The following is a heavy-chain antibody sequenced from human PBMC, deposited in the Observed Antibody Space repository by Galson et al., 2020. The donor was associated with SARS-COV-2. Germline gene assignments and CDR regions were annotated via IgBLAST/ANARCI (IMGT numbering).Heavy chain of an antibody. D-gene: IGHD5-18*01. CDR1: GFTFSDYY. J-gene: IGHJ5*02. CDR2: ISSSGITI. V-gene: IGHV3-11*01. CDR3: AREGPTAIVANWFDP. Sequence: NSGGSLRLSCAASGFTFSDYYMSWIRQAPGKGLEWVSYISSSGITIYYADSVKGRFTISRDNAKNSLYLQMNSLRAEDTAVYYCAREGPTAIVANWFDPWGQGTLVTVSS.